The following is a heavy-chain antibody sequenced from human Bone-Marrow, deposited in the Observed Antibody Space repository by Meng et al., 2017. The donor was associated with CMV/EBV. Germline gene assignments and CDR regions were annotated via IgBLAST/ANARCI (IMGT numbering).Heavy chain of an antibody. CDR3: ASSPSSSSPSDY. CDR2: IYPGDSDT. Sequence: KVSCKGSGYSFTSYWIGWVRQMPGKGLEWMGIIYPGDSDTRYSPSFQGQVTISADKSISTAYLQWSSLKASDTAMYYCASSPSSSSPSDYWGQGTLVTISS. CDR1: GYSFTSYW. J-gene: IGHJ4*02. V-gene: IGHV5-51*01. D-gene: IGHD6-13*01.